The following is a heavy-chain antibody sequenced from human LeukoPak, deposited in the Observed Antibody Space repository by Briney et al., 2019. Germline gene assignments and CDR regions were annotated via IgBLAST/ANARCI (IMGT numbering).Heavy chain of an antibody. CDR1: GFTFRTSG. CDR2: MSSDGINT. V-gene: IGHV3-30*04. D-gene: IGHD3-10*01. Sequence: SGTSLRLSCATSGFTFRTSGVHWVRQAPGKGLEWVALMSSDGINTYYADSVKGRFTVSRDSSKDILYLQMNSLRADATAIYYCAKDHAGSGRAFEYWGQGTLVTVSS. J-gene: IGHJ4*02. CDR3: AKDHAGSGRAFEY.